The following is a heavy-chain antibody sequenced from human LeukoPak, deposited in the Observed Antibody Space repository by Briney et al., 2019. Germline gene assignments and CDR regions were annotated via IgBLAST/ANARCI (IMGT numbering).Heavy chain of an antibody. V-gene: IGHV3-11*01. CDR3: ARAGSSGWLNWFDP. Sequence: GGSLRLSCAASGFTFSDYYMSWIRQAPGKGLEWVSYTSSSGSTRYYADSVKGRFTITRDNAKNSLYLQMNSLRAEDTAVYYCARAGSSGWLNWFDPWGQGTLVTVSS. CDR1: GFTFSDYY. CDR2: TSSSGSTR. J-gene: IGHJ5*02. D-gene: IGHD6-19*01.